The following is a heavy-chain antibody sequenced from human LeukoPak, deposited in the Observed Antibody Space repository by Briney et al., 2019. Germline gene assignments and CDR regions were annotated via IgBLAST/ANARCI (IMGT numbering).Heavy chain of an antibody. CDR2: INPNSGGT. V-gene: IGHV1-2*02. J-gene: IGHJ5*02. D-gene: IGHD5-18*01. CDR1: GYTFTGYY. CDR3: ARDMVDRDMVKSLGWFDP. Sequence: ASVKVSCKASGYTFTGYYMHWVRQAPGQGLEWMGWINPNSGGTNYAQKFQGRVTMTRDTSISTAYMELSRLRSDDTAVYYCARDMVDRDMVKSLGWFDPWGQGTLVTVSS.